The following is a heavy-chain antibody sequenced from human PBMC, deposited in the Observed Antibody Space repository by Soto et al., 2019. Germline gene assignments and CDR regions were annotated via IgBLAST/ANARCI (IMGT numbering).Heavy chain of an antibody. D-gene: IGHD4-4*01. Sequence: QITLKESGPTLVKPTQTLTLTCTFSGFSLSSDGAAVSWVRPPPGKALEWLALIYWDDDKRYSPSLKSRLTITKDTPNNQVVLTMTSMDPSDTATYFCAHSDSRLSHSLDYWGQGSLVTVSS. CDR1: GFSLSSDGAA. CDR3: AHSDSRLSHSLDY. V-gene: IGHV2-5*02. J-gene: IGHJ4*02. CDR2: IYWDDDK.